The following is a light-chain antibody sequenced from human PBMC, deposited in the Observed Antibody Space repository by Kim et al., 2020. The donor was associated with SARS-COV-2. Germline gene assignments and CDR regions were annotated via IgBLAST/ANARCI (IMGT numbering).Light chain of an antibody. Sequence: SSELTQDPAVSVALGQTVRITCQGDSLRNYYASWYQQKPGQAPVLVIYGKNNRPSGIPDRFSGSNSGNTASLTITGAQAEDEADYYCNFRDSTGMHHYVF. CDR3: NFRDSTGMHHYV. CDR2: GKN. J-gene: IGLJ1*01. V-gene: IGLV3-19*01. CDR1: SLRNYY.